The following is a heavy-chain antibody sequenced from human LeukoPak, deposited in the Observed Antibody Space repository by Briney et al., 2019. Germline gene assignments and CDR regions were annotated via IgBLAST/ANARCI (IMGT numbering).Heavy chain of an antibody. CDR3: ARGRVTMVRGVITGFDP. CDR2: IYHSGST. V-gene: IGHV4-38-2*02. Sequence: SETLSLTCTVSGYSISSGYYWGWIRQPPGKGLEWIGSIYHSGSTYYNPSLKSRVTISVDTSKNQFSLKLSSVTAADTAVYYCARGRVTMVRGVITGFDPWGQGTLVTVSS. J-gene: IGHJ5*02. CDR1: GYSISSGYY. D-gene: IGHD3-10*01.